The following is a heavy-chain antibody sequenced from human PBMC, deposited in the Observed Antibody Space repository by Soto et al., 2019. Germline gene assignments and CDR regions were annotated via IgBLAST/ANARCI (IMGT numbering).Heavy chain of an antibody. CDR1: GGSMSKFY. V-gene: IGHV4-4*07. D-gene: IGHD1-1*01. J-gene: IGHJ5*02. CDR2: VYATGTS. Sequence: PSETLSLTCSVSGGSMSKFYWSWVRKTAGKGLEWMGRVYATGTSDYNPSLRSRIAMSVDISKKTFSLRLRSVTAAETGVYYCVRDGSTTLRECLDPWGQG. CDR3: VRDGSTTLRECLDP.